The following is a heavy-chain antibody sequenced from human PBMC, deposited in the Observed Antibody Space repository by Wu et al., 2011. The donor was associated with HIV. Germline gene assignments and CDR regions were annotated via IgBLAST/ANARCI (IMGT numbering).Heavy chain of an antibody. CDR1: GGTLTSFG. CDR2: IVPILGTS. J-gene: IGHJ5*02. V-gene: IGHV1-69*04. CDR3: ARDPLVQGRTWKTLHYFDP. Sequence: QVQLTQSGAEVKQPGSSVRVSCKASGGTLTSFGITWLRQVPGHGLEWVGRIVPILGTSTSAQKFQGRVTFSADKSTNIVYMELSSLTSGDTAVYYCARDPLVQGRTWKTLHYFDPWGQGTLIIVSA. D-gene: IGHD3-10*01.